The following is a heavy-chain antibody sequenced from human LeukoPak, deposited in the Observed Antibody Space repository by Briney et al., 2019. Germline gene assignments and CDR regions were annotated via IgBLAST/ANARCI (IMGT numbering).Heavy chain of an antibody. V-gene: IGHV3-23*01. J-gene: IGHJ4*02. CDR2: ISNSAVST. CDR1: GFTFRSDS. D-gene: IGHD2/OR15-2a*01. Sequence: PGGSLRLSCAASGFTFRSDSVTWGRQAPGKGLEWGSTISNSAVSTFYAAPLKCRFSISRDNSKNTLCLHMSSLSAEDTAMYYCAKDSFSTMWGPGTLVTVSS. CDR3: AKDSFSTM.